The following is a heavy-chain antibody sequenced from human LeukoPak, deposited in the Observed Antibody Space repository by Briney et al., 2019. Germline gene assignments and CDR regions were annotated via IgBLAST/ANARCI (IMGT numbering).Heavy chain of an antibody. V-gene: IGHV4-59*08. CDR1: GGSLSSYY. CDR2: IYYSGST. J-gene: IGHJ6*02. D-gene: IGHD3-10*01. Sequence: SETLSLTCTVSGGSLSSYYWSWIRQPPGKGLEWIGYIYYSGSTNYNPSLKSRVTISVDTSKNQFSLKLSSVTAADTAVYYCARLGITMVPGVIGPPVYYYYGMDVWGQGTTVTVSS. CDR3: ARLGITMVPGVIGPPVYYYYGMDV.